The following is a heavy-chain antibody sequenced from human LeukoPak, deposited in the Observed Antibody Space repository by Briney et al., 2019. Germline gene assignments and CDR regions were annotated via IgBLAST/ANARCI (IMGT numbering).Heavy chain of an antibody. CDR3: ARATSMWYDAFDI. CDR2: ISAGGGTI. D-gene: IGHD2-15*01. V-gene: IGHV3-23*01. J-gene: IGHJ3*02. CDR1: GFGFSSYA. Sequence: GGSLRLSCAASGFGFSSYAMSWVRQAPGKGLEWVSHISAGGGTIYLTDSVKGRFTISRDNAKNSLYLQMNSLRAEDTAVYYCARATSMWYDAFDIWGQGTMVTVSS.